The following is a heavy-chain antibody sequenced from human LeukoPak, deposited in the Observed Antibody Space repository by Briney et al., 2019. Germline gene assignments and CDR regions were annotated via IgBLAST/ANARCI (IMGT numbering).Heavy chain of an antibody. CDR2: IGTNGIST. Sequence: GGCLRLSCTVSGLTFSTYAMRWVRQAPGKGLEYVSAIGTNGISTYYADAVRDRFIISRDNSKNTLYLQMTSLRAEDTAVYYCVKGSQVVYSPAFDYWGQGTLVTVSS. V-gene: IGHV3-64D*06. J-gene: IGHJ4*02. CDR1: GLTFSTYA. D-gene: IGHD2-2*01. CDR3: VKGSQVVYSPAFDY.